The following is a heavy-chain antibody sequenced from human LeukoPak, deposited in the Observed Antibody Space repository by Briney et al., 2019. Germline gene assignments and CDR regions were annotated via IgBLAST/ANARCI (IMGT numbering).Heavy chain of an antibody. J-gene: IGHJ4*02. CDR2: IHYSGST. D-gene: IGHD3-16*02. Sequence: PSQTLSLTCTVSGGSISSGDYYWSWIRQPPGKGLEWIGYIHYSGSTYYNPSLKSRVTISVDTSKNQFSLKLSSVTAADTAVYYCARLMITFGGVIAPFDYWGQGTLVTVSS. V-gene: IGHV4-30-4*08. CDR3: ARLMITFGGVIAPFDY. CDR1: GGSISSGDYY.